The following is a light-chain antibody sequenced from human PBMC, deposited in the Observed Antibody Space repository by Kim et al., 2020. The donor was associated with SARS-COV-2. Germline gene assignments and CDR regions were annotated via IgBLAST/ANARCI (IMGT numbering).Light chain of an antibody. CDR1: SGHSSYA. CDR3: QTWGTGIWL. J-gene: IGLJ3*02. Sequence: ASVKLTCTLSSGHSSYAIAWHQQQPEKGPRYLMKLNSDGSHSKGDGIPDRFSGSSSGAERYLTIASLQSEDEADYYCQTWGTGIWLFGGGTKLTVL. V-gene: IGLV4-69*01. CDR2: LNSDGSH.